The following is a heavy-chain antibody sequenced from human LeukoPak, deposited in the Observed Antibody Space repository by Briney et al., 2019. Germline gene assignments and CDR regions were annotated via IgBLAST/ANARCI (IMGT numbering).Heavy chain of an antibody. D-gene: IGHD1-7*01. Sequence: GGSLRLSCAASGFTFSSYGMDWVRQAPGKGLEWVALISYDGSKKYYADSVKGRFTISRDNSKNTMYLQMNSLRAEDTAVYYCAKSPDTWNYGFLDYWGQGTLVTVSS. CDR3: AKSPDTWNYGFLDY. CDR1: GFTFSSYG. V-gene: IGHV3-30*18. CDR2: ISYDGSKK. J-gene: IGHJ4*02.